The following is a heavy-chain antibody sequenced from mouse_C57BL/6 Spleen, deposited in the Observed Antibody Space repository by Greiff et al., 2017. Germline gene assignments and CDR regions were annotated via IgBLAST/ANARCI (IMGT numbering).Heavy chain of an antibody. CDR1: GYTFTSYG. CDR3: AVCYDRQGWFAY. V-gene: IGHV1-81*01. D-gene: IGHD2-4*01. J-gene: IGHJ3*01. CDR2: IYPRSGNT. Sequence: QVQLQQSGAELARPGASVKLSCKASGYTFTSYGISWVKQRTGPGLEWIGEIYPRSGNTYYNEQFKGKATLTAANPSNTAYLELRSLTSENSAVYFGAVCYDRQGWFAYWGQGTLVTGSA.